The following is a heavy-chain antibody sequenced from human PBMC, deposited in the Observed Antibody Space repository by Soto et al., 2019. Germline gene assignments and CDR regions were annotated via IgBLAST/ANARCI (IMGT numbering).Heavy chain of an antibody. CDR3: VRGRGGLDF. CDR1: GFTFSGFW. D-gene: IGHD2-15*01. CDR2: INHGGSEK. Sequence: PGGSLRLSCAVSGFTFSGFWMTWVRQAPGKGPEWVANINHGGSEKYYVDSVKGRFTISRDNAQSSLYLEMNSLRVEDTAVYYCVRGRGGLDFWGQGTLVTVSS. V-gene: IGHV3-7*01. J-gene: IGHJ4*02.